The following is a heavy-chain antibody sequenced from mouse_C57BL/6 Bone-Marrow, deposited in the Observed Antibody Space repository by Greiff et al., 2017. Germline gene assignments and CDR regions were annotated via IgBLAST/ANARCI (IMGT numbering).Heavy chain of an antibody. CDR1: GYTFTSYG. Sequence: VQLQQSGAELVRPGASVKLSCKASGYTFTSYGISWVKQRTGQGLEWIGEIYPSSGNTYYNAKFKGKATLTADKSSSTAYLELSSLTSEDSAVYCCAHAVYYAMDYWGQGTSVTVSS. CDR2: IYPSSGNT. V-gene: IGHV1-81*01. CDR3: AHAVYYAMDY. J-gene: IGHJ4*01.